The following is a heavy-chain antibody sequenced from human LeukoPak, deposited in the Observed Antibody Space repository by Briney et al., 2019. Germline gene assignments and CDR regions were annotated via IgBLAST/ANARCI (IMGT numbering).Heavy chain of an antibody. CDR1: GYSFTTYW. D-gene: IGHD2-2*01. V-gene: IGHV5-10-1*01. CDR3: ARHFRKYQLPPLIPDGMDV. J-gene: IGHJ6*02. Sequence: PGESLRISCKGSGYSFTTYWISWVRQMPGKGLEWMGRIDPGDSFTKYSPSFQGHVTISADKSISTAYLQWSSLKASDTAMYYCARHFRKYQLPPLIPDGMDVWGQGTTVTVSS. CDR2: IDPGDSFT.